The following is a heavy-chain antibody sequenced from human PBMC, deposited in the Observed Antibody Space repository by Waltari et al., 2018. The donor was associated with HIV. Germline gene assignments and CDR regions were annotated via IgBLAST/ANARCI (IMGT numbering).Heavy chain of an antibody. J-gene: IGHJ4*02. D-gene: IGHD6-19*01. V-gene: IGHV4-38-2*01. Sequence: QVQLQESGPGLVKSSETLSLTCAVSGYSISSGYYWGWIRQPPGKGLEWIGIIYHSGSTYYNPSLKSRGTISADTSNNQFSLKGSAVTAADTAVYYCARGQGLGTVDCWGQGTLVTVSS. CDR2: IYHSGST. CDR1: GYSISSGYY. CDR3: ARGQGLGTVDC.